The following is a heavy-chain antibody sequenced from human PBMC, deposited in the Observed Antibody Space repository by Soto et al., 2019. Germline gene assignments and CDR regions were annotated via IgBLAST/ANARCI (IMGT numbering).Heavy chain of an antibody. D-gene: IGHD5-18*01. CDR1: GGSISSYY. Sequence: SETLSLTCTVSGGSISSYYWSWIRHPPGKGLEWIGYIYYSGSTNYNPSLKSRVTISVDTSKNQFSLKLSSVTAADTAVYYCARHCNNDRYGHHYWGQGTLVTVSS. CDR2: IYYSGST. V-gene: IGHV4-59*08. J-gene: IGHJ4*02. CDR3: ARHCNNDRYGHHY.